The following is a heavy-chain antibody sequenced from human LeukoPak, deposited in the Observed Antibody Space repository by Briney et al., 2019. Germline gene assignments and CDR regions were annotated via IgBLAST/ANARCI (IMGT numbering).Heavy chain of an antibody. J-gene: IGHJ6*03. Sequence: GASVRVSCKASGYTFTSYDINWVRQAPGQGLEWMGWMSPNSGNTGYAQKFQGRVTMTRNTSISTAYMELSSLRSEDTAVYYRARGGTDFHYYMDVWGKGTTVAVSS. CDR1: GYTFTSYD. V-gene: IGHV1-8*01. CDR3: ARGGTDFHYYMDV. CDR2: MSPNSGNT. D-gene: IGHD1-1*01.